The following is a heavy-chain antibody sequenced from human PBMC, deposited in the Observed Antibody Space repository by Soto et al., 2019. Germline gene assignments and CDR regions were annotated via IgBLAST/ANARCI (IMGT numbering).Heavy chain of an antibody. CDR2: MYYTGKT. D-gene: IGHD1-26*01. Sequence: QVQLQESGPGLVKPSQTLSLTCTVSGTTISSGDHYWSWIRQAPGKGLEWIRYMYYTGKTYYNTSLQSRVTLSVDTSKNQFSLKMTSVTAADTAMYFCARVYGRGDYFDFWGRGTLVSVSS. CDR3: ARVYGRGDYFDF. V-gene: IGHV4-30-4*01. CDR1: GTTISSGDHY. J-gene: IGHJ4*02.